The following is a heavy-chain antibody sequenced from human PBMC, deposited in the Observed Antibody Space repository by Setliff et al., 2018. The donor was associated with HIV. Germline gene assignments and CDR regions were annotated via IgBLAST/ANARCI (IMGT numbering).Heavy chain of an antibody. CDR3: AKSGITIFGVVSYYYYYMDV. D-gene: IGHD3-3*01. J-gene: IGHJ6*03. Sequence: GGSLRLSCAASGFTFSSYAMSWVRQAPGKGLEWVSVIYSGGSSTYYADSVKGRFTISRDNSKNTLYLQMNSLRAEDTAVYYCAKSGITIFGVVSYYYYYMDVWGKGTTVTV. V-gene: IGHV3-23*03. CDR1: GFTFSSYA. CDR2: IYSGGSST.